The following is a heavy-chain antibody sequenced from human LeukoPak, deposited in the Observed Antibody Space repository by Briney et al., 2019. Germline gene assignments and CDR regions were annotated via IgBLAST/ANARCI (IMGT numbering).Heavy chain of an antibody. D-gene: IGHD6-19*01. CDR3: ATVAGYYFDY. J-gene: IGHJ4*02. CDR1: GFTFSSYS. CDR2: ISGSGGST. V-gene: IGHV3-23*01. Sequence: GGTLRLSCAASGFTFSSYSMNWVRQAPGKGLEWVSVISGSGGSTYYADSVKGRFTISRDNSKNTLYLQMNSLRAEDTAVYYCATVAGYYFDYWGQGTLVTVSS.